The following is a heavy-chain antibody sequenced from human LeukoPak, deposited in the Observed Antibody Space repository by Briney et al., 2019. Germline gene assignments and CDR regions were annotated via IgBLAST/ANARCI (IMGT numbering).Heavy chain of an antibody. D-gene: IGHD6-13*01. J-gene: IGHJ6*02. CDR1: GGSISSGGYY. CDR3: AQRKAAADLYYYYYGMDV. V-gene: IGHV4-61*08. Sequence: SETLSLTCTVSGGSISSGGYYWSWIRQHPGKGLEWIGYIYYSGSTNFNPSLKSRVAISVDTSKNQFSLKLSSVTAADTAVYYCAQRKAAADLYYYYYGMDVWGQGTTVTVSS. CDR2: IYYSGST.